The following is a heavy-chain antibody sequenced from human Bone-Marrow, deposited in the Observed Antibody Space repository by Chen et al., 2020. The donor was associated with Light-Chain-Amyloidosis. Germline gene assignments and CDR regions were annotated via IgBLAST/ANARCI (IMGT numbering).Heavy chain of an antibody. CDR2: ISGSGGNT. J-gene: IGHJ6*02. CDR3: AKRPPYPSIYGMDV. V-gene: IGHV3-23*01. Sequence: EVQLLESGGGLVQPGGSLRLSCAASGFTFSSYAMSWVRQAPGKWLEWVSGISGSGGNTDYADSVKVRFTISRDNSKNTLYLQMNSLRAEDTAVYYCAKRPPYPSIYGMDVWGQGTTVTVSS. D-gene: IGHD2-21*01. CDR1: GFTFSSYA.